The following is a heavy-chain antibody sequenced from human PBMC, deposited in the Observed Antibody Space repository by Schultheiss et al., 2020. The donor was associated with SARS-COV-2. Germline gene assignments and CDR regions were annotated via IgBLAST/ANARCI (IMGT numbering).Heavy chain of an antibody. CDR3: AKLDYYESS. J-gene: IGHJ5*02. V-gene: IGHV3-30*18. CDR1: GFTFSSYG. CDR2: ISYDGSNK. Sequence: GGSLRLSCAASGFTFSSYGVHWVRQAPGKGLEWVAFISYDGSNKYYADSVKGRFTISRDNSKNTLYLQMNSLRAADTAVYYCAKLDYYESSWDQGTLVTVSS. D-gene: IGHD3-22*01.